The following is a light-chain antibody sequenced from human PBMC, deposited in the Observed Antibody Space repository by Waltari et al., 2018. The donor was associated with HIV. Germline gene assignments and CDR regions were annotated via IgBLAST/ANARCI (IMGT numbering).Light chain of an antibody. V-gene: IGLV1-44*01. CDR3: AAWDDSLNGWV. Sequence: QSVLTQPPSASGTPGQRVTISCSDTSSNIGSNTVNWYQQLPGTAPKPLIYSNNQRPSGVPDRFSGSKSGTSASLAISGLQSEDEADYYCAAWDDSLNGWVFGGGTKLTVL. CDR1: SSNIGSNT. CDR2: SNN. J-gene: IGLJ3*02.